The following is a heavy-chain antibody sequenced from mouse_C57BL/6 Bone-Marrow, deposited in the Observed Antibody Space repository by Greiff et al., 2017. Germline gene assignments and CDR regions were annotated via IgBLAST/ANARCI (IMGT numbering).Heavy chain of an antibody. CDR3: ARIESFYYVYFDY. J-gene: IGHJ2*01. D-gene: IGHD1-1*01. V-gene: IGHV1-69*01. CDR2: IDPSDSYT. CDR1: GYTFTSYW. Sequence: VQLQQPGAELVMPGASVKLSCKASGYTFTSYWMHWVKQRPGQGLEWIGEIDPSDSYTNYNQKFKGKSTLTVDKSYSSAYMQLSSLTSEDSAVDYCARIESFYYVYFDYWGQGTTLTVSS.